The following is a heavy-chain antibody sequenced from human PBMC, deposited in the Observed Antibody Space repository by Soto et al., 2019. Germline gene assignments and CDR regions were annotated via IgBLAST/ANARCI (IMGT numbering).Heavy chain of an antibody. CDR3: ARVFPDYDYVWGSYLPYHFDY. CDR2: IYYSGST. D-gene: IGHD3-16*02. CDR1: GGSISSGDYY. J-gene: IGHJ4*02. V-gene: IGHV4-30-4*01. Sequence: SETLSLTCTVSGGSISSGDYYWSWIRQPPGKGLEWIGYIYYSGSTYYNPSLKSRVTISVGTSKNQFSLKLSSVTAADTAVYYCARVFPDYDYVWGSYLPYHFDYWGQGTLVTVSS.